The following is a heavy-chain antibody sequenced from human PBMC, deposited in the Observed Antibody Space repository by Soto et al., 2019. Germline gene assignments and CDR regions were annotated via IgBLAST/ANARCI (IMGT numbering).Heavy chain of an antibody. Sequence: GSLQLSCAASGFTFSSYGMHWVRQAAGKGLEWVAVISYDGSNKYYADSVKGRFTISRDNSKNTLYLQMNSLRAEDTAVYYCAKGGRMVRGDYFDYWGQGTLVTVSS. CDR2: ISYDGSNK. CDR1: GFTFSSYG. CDR3: AKGGRMVRGDYFDY. D-gene: IGHD3-10*01. J-gene: IGHJ4*02. V-gene: IGHV3-30*18.